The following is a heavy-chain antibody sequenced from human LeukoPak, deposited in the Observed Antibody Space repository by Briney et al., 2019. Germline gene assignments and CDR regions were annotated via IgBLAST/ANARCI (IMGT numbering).Heavy chain of an antibody. V-gene: IGHV1-2*02. CDR1: GYTFTDYY. D-gene: IGHD1-26*01. CDR3: TRVCSGSLFDY. J-gene: IGHJ4*02. CDR2: INPNSGGT. Sequence: ASVKVSCKASGYTFTDYYMHWVRQAPGQGLEWMGWINPNSGGTNYAQSFQGRVTMTRDTSISAAYMELSRLRSDDTAVYYCTRVCSGSLFDYWGQGTLVTVSS.